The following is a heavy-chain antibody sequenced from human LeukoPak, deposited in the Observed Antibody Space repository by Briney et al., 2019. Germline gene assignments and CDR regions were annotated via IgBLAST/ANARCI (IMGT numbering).Heavy chain of an antibody. CDR3: ARGPSKQWLVQILSWFDP. J-gene: IGHJ5*02. Sequence: PRASVKVSCKASGYTFTSHGISWVRQAPGQGLEWMGWISAYNGNTNYAQKLQGRVTMTRDMSTSTVYMELSSLRSEDTAVYYCARGPSKQWLVQILSWFDPWGQGTLVTVSS. CDR1: GYTFTSHG. CDR2: ISAYNGNT. D-gene: IGHD6-19*01. V-gene: IGHV1-18*01.